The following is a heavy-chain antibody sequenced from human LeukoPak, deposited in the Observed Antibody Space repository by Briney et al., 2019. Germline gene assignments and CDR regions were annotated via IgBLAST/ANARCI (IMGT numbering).Heavy chain of an antibody. Sequence: GGSLRLSCAASGFTFSSYEMNWVRQAPGKGLEWVSYISSSGSTIYYADSVKGRFTISRDNAKNSLFLQMNTLRAADTAVYFCASFQWLRYFVFWGEGTLVTVSS. J-gene: IGHJ4*02. D-gene: IGHD5-12*01. CDR1: GFTFSSYE. CDR2: ISSSGSTI. V-gene: IGHV3-48*03. CDR3: ASFQWLRYFVF.